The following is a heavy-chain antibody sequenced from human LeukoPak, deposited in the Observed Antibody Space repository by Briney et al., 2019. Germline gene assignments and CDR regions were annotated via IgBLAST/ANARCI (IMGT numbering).Heavy chain of an antibody. J-gene: IGHJ4*02. V-gene: IGHV1-2*02. CDR2: INPNSGGT. D-gene: IGHD1-1*01. CDR3: ARKPVSIGTGAETTVSEY. Sequence: GASVKVSCKASGYTFTGYYMHWVRQAPGQGLEWMGWINPNSGGTNYAQKFQGRVTMTRDTSISTAYMELSRLRSDDTAVYYCARKPVSIGTGAETTVSEYWGQGTLVTVSS. CDR1: GYTFTGYY.